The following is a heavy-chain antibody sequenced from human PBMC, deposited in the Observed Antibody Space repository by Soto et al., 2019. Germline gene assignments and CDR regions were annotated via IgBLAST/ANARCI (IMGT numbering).Heavy chain of an antibody. CDR3: ARHYSSGSRNWFDP. J-gene: IGHJ5*02. V-gene: IGHV4-39*01. Sequence: SETLSLTCSVSGVSINSSSYFWGRVRQPPGKGLEWIGSIYYSGSTYYNPSLRSRVTISVDTSKNQFSLKLSSVTAADTAVFYCARHYSSGSRNWFDPWGQGTLVTVSS. D-gene: IGHD6-19*01. CDR1: GVSINSSSYF. CDR2: IYYSGST.